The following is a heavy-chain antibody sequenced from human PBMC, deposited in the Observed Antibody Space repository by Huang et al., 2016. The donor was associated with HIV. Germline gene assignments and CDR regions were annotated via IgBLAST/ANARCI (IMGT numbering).Heavy chain of an antibody. Sequence: QVQLVQSGAEVKKPGASVKVSCKASGYTFTGYYVHWVRQAPGQGLELMGWINPNSGGTNYGQNFQGRVTMTRDTSISTAYMERSSLTSDDTAVYYCAREAEYHDSSSYTDYFQHWGQGTLVTVSS. J-gene: IGHJ1*01. V-gene: IGHV1-2*02. D-gene: IGHD3-22*01. CDR2: INPNSGGT. CDR1: GYTFTGYY. CDR3: AREAEYHDSSSYTDYFQH.